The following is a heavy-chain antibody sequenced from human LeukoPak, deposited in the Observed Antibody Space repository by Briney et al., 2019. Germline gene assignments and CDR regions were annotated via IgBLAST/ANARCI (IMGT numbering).Heavy chain of an antibody. CDR1: GYTFTSYG. CDR3: ALERTRYYYYGMDV. V-gene: IGHV1-18*01. Sequence: ASVKVSCKASGYTFTSYGISWVRQAPGQGLEWMGWISAYNGNTNYAQKLRGRVTMTTDTSTSTAYMELRSLRSDDTAVYYCALERTRYYYYGMDVWGQGTTVTVSS. J-gene: IGHJ6*02. CDR2: ISAYNGNT. D-gene: IGHD1-14*01.